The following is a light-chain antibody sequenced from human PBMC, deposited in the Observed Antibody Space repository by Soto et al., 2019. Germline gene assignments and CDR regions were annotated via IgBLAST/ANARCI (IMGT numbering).Light chain of an antibody. J-gene: IGKJ1*01. CDR1: QSISSSF. Sequence: EIVLTQSPGTLSLSPGERATLSCRASQSISSSFLAWSQQKPGQAPRLLIYGTSNRATGIPDRFSGSGSGTDFTLTIIRLELEDFSMDYSHQYANAPYNFGQGTKV. CDR2: GTS. CDR3: HQYANAPYN. V-gene: IGKV3-20*01.